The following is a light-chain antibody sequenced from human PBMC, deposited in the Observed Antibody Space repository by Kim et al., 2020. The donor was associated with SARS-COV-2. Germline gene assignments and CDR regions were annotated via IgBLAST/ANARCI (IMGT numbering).Light chain of an antibody. CDR1: QVIRNY. CDR2: DAS. V-gene: IGKV1-27*01. J-gene: IGKJ4*01. CDR3: QQYNTALET. Sequence: ASVGDRVTITCRASQVIRNYLAWYQQKPGKVPKVLIYDASTLHSGVPSRFSGSGSGADFTLTIGSLQPEDVATYYCQQYNTALETFGGGTKVDIK.